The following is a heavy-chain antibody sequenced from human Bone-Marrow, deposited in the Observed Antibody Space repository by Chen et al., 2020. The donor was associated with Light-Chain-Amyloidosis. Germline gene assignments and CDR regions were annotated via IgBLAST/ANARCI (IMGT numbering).Heavy chain of an antibody. Sequence: QVQLQVSGPGLVKPSQTLSLTYTVSGGSISSGDYYWSWIRQPPGKGLEWIGYIYYSGSSHFNPSLKSRVTMSLDTSKNQFSLKLNSVTAADTAVFYCARGDYDLGYFDYWGQGMLVTVSS. V-gene: IGHV4-30-4*01. D-gene: IGHD3-3*01. CDR1: GGSISSGDYY. CDR2: IYYSGSS. J-gene: IGHJ4*02. CDR3: ARGDYDLGYFDY.